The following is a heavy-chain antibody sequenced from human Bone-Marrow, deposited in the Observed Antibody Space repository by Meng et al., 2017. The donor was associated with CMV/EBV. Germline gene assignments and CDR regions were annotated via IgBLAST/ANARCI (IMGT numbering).Heavy chain of an antibody. J-gene: IGHJ4*02. Sequence: GGSLRLSCAASGLTFSNYWMHWVRQAPGQGLVWVSRINDDGSSISQADAVKGRFTISRDNAKNSLYLQMNSLRAEDTAVYYCARRGLGVDWGQGTLVTVSS. V-gene: IGHV3-74*01. CDR1: GLTFSNYW. CDR3: ARRGLGVD. D-gene: IGHD2-15*01. CDR2: INDDGSSI.